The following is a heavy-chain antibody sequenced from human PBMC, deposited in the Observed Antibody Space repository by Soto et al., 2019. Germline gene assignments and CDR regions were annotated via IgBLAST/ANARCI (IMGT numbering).Heavy chain of an antibody. Sequence: EVQLVESGGGLVKPGGSLRLSCAASGFDFSDAWMTWVRQAPGKGLEWVGRIKSEADGGTAEHASPVKGRFIISRDDSKNTLYLEMQRLRSEDTGTYYCTTGAMRHAGVICWGQGTLVTVSS. CDR3: TTGAMRHAGVIC. CDR1: GFDFSDAW. D-gene: IGHD3-10*01. J-gene: IGHJ4*02. V-gene: IGHV3-15*07. CDR2: IKSEADGGTA.